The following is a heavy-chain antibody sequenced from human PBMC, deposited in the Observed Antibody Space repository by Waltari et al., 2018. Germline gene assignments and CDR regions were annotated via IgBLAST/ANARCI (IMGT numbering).Heavy chain of an antibody. CDR1: GGTFSSYA. CDR2: IIPIVGTA. V-gene: IGHV1-69*01. CDR3: ARVGMYYYDRSGYLDY. D-gene: IGHD3-22*01. J-gene: IGHJ4*02. Sequence: QVQLVQSGAEVKKPGSSVKVSCKASGGTFSSYAISWVRPDPGQGLEWMGGIIPIVGTANYAQKFQGRVTITADESTSTAYMELSSLRSEDTAVYYCARVGMYYYDRSGYLDYWGQGTLVTVSS.